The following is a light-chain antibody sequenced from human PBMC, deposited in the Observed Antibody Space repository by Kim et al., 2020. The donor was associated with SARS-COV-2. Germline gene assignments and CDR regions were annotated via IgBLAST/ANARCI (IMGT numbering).Light chain of an antibody. CDR3: NSRDSNDNVV. CDR2: GKN. J-gene: IGLJ2*01. Sequence: SSELTQDPAVSVALGQTVRITCQGDSLRSYYATWYQQKPGQAPIVVIYGKNNRPSGIPDRFSGSSSGNITSLTITGTQAGDEADYYCNSRDSNDNVVFGG. V-gene: IGLV3-19*01. CDR1: SLRSYY.